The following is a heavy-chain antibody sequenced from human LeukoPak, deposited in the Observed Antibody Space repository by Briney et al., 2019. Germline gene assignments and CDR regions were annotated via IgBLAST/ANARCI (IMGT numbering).Heavy chain of an antibody. Sequence: SETVSLTCTVSGGSISSGSYYWSWIRQPAGKGLEWIGRIYTSGSTNYNPSLKSRVTISVDTSKNQFSLKLSSVTAADTAVYYCATLAASGSRRADYWGQGTLVTVSS. CDR2: IYTSGST. J-gene: IGHJ4*02. CDR1: GGSISSGSYY. V-gene: IGHV4-61*02. CDR3: ATLAASGSRRADY. D-gene: IGHD1-26*01.